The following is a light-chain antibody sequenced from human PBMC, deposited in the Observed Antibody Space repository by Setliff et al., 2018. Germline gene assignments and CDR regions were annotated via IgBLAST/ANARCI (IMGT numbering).Light chain of an antibody. Sequence: QSVLTQPASVSGSPGQSITISCTGTSSDVGSHNYVSWYQHHPGKAPKLVIYEVSNRPSGVSNRFSGSKSVNTASLTISGLQAEDEADYYCSSFRSIATPEVFGTGTKVT. CDR2: EVS. J-gene: IGLJ1*01. CDR1: SSDVGSHNY. CDR3: SSFRSIATPEV. V-gene: IGLV2-14*01.